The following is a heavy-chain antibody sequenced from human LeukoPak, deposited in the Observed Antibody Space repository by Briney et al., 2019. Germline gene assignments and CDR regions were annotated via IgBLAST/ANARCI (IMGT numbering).Heavy chain of an antibody. D-gene: IGHD6-19*01. CDR3: AHASGYRSGWYEWDY. CDR1: GFTFSSYA. CDR2: ISVSGGST. J-gene: IGHJ4*02. V-gene: IGHV3-23*01. Sequence: GGSLRLSCAASGFTFSSYAMSWVRQAPGKGLEWGSAISVSGGSTYYADPVKGRFAISRNNSKNTLYLPMNSLRAQDTAVYYCAHASGYRSGWYEWDYWGQGTLVTVSS.